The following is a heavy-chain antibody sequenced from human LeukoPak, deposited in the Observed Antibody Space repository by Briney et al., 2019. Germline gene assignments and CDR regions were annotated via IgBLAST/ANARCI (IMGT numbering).Heavy chain of an antibody. CDR3: ARVLEGYYDSSGYNDY. V-gene: IGHV1-18*01. CDR1: GYTFTSYG. J-gene: IGHJ4*02. Sequence: ASVKVSCKASGYTFTSYGIGWVRQAPGQGLEWMGWISAYNGNTNYAQKLQGRVTMTTDTSTSTAYMELRSLRSDDTAVYYCARVLEGYYDSSGYNDYWGQGTLVTVSS. D-gene: IGHD3-22*01. CDR2: ISAYNGNT.